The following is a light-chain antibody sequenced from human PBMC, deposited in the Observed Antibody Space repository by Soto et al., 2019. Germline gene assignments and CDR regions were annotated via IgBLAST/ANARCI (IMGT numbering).Light chain of an antibody. CDR3: QQRSNWPRT. CDR1: QSVSTY. Sequence: EIVLTQSPATLSLSPGERATLSCRASQSVSTYLAWYQQKPGQAPRLLIYDASNRAPGTPARFSGSGSGTDFTLTISSLESEDFAVYYCQQRSNWPRTFGQGTKLEI. CDR2: DAS. J-gene: IGKJ2*01. V-gene: IGKV3-11*01.